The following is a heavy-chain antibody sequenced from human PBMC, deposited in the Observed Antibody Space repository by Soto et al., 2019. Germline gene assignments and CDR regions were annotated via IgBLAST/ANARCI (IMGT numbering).Heavy chain of an antibody. CDR2: IGGSGGST. Sequence: GGSLRLSCAASGFTFSSYAMSWVRQAPGKGLEWVSAIGGSGGSTYYADSVKGRFTISRDNSKNTLYLQMNSLRAEDTAVYYCAKAGLAYYYDSSGYYSYWGQGTLVTVSS. V-gene: IGHV3-23*01. J-gene: IGHJ4*02. D-gene: IGHD3-22*01. CDR1: GFTFSSYA. CDR3: AKAGLAYYYDSSGYYSY.